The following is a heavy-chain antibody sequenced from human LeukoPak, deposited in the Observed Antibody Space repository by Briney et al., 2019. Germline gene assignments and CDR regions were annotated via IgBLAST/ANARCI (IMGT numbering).Heavy chain of an antibody. CDR1: GFTFSSYW. CDR3: ARDQTVAGPSTFDS. D-gene: IGHD6-19*01. J-gene: IGHJ4*02. Sequence: GGSLRLSCVASGFTFSSYWMHWVRQAPGKGLVWVSRISSDGSNIIYADSVKGRFSISRDNAQKTLHLQMNSLRAEDSAVYYCARDQTVAGPSTFDSWGQGTLATVSS. V-gene: IGHV3-74*01. CDR2: ISSDGSNI.